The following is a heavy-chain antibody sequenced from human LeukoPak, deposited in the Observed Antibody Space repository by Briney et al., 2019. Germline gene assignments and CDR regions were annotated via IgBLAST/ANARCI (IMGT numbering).Heavy chain of an antibody. CDR3: AEGGYYYDSSGSRGDAFDI. V-gene: IGHV4-39*01. CDR2: IYYSGST. Sequence: PSETLSLTCAVYGGSFSGYYWGWIRQPPGKGLEWIGSIYYSGSTYYNPSLKSRVTISVDTSKNQFSLKLSSVTAADTAVYYCAEGGYYYDSSGSRGDAFDIWGQGTMVTVSS. D-gene: IGHD3-22*01. CDR1: GGSFSGYY. J-gene: IGHJ3*02.